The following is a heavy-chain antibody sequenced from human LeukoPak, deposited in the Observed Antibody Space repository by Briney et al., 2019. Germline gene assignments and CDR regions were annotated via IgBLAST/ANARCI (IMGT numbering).Heavy chain of an antibody. CDR1: GGSFSGYY. Sequence: SETLTLTCAVYGGSFSGYYWSWIRQPPGKGLEWIGEINHSGSTNYNPSLKSRVTISVDTSKNQFSLKLSSVTAADTAVYYCASRQRPAARLSLGAFDIWGQGTMVTVSS. J-gene: IGHJ3*02. CDR2: INHSGST. CDR3: ASRQRPAARLSLGAFDI. D-gene: IGHD6-6*01. V-gene: IGHV4-34*01.